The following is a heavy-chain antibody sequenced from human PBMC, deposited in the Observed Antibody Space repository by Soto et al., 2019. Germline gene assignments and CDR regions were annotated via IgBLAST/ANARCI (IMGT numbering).Heavy chain of an antibody. D-gene: IGHD6-6*01. V-gene: IGHV5-10-1*01. CDR1: GYNFTSYW. CDR3: ARHKDGSYSRSLLCYYYYGTVG. Sequence: PGDSMQTSCKGTGYNFTSYWISWVRQMPGKGLEWMGRIDPSDSYTNYSPSFQGHVTISADKSISTAYLQWSSLKASDTAMYYCARHKDGSYSRSLLCYYYYGTVGWCQGNMVSV. CDR2: IDPSDSYT. J-gene: IGHJ6*02.